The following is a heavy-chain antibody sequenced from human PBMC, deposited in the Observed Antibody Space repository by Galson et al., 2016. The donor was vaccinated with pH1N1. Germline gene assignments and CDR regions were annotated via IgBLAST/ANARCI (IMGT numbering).Heavy chain of an antibody. V-gene: IGHV3-30*02. CDR2: IQFDPSTE. D-gene: IGHD3-16*01. CDR3: AREGSRNHLGGFDF. J-gene: IGHJ4*02. Sequence: SLRLSCAASGFTFRTSGMHWVRQAPGKGLEWVAFIQFDPSTEYYADSVRGRFTVSRDNSKNTVYLQMNSLRAEDTAVYYCAREGSRNHLGGFDFWGQGTLVTVSS. CDR1: GFTFRTSG.